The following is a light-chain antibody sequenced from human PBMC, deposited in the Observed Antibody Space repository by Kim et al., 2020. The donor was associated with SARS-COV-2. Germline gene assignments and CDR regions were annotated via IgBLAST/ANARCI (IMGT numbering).Light chain of an antibody. V-gene: IGLV1-47*01. Sequence: QAVVTQPPSASGTPGQRVTISCSGGSSNIGSNYVYWYQHLPGTAPKLLIYRNNKRPSGVPDRFSGSKSATSASLAISGLRSEDEADYYCAAWDDSLSGYVFGSGTKVTVL. J-gene: IGLJ1*01. CDR1: SSNIGSNY. CDR3: AAWDDSLSGYV. CDR2: RNN.